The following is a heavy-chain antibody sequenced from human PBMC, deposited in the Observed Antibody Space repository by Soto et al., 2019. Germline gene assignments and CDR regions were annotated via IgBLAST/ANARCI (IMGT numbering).Heavy chain of an antibody. J-gene: IGHJ6*02. V-gene: IGHV6-1*01. Sequence: SQTLSLTCAISGDSVPSNSAAWNWIRQSPSRGLEWLGRTYYRSKWYNDYAVSVKSRITINPDTSKNQFSLQLNSVTPEDTAVYYCARDRWFGAIYYYYGMDVWGPGTTVTVS. CDR1: GDSVPSNSAA. CDR2: TYYRSKWYN. CDR3: ARDRWFGAIYYYYGMDV. D-gene: IGHD3-10*01.